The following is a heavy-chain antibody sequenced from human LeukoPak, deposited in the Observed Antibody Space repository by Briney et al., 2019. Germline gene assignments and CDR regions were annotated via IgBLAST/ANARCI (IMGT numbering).Heavy chain of an antibody. CDR3: ARDFGVIRRS. Sequence: GGSLRLSCAASGFTFSSYAMSWVRQAPGKGLEWVSAISGSGGSTYYADSVKGRFTISRDDSKNTLFLQMSSLRPEDTAVYYCARDFGVIRRSWGQGTLVSVSS. D-gene: IGHD3-3*01. J-gene: IGHJ5*02. CDR2: ISGSGGST. CDR1: GFTFSSYA. V-gene: IGHV3-23*01.